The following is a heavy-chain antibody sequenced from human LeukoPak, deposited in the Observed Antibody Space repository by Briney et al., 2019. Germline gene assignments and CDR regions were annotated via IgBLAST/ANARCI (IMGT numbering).Heavy chain of an antibody. D-gene: IGHD1-26*01. V-gene: IGHV1-2*06. CDR2: INPNSGGT. CDR3: ASRTSGSSSDY. Sequence: ASVKVSCKASGYTFTGYYMHWVRQAPAQGLEWMGRINPNSGGTNYAQKVQGRVTMTRDTSITTAYMELSRLRSDDTAVYYCASRTSGSSSDYWGQGTLVTVCS. CDR1: GYTFTGYY. J-gene: IGHJ4*02.